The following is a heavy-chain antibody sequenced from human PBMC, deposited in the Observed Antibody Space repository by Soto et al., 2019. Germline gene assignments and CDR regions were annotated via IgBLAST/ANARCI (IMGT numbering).Heavy chain of an antibody. CDR3: ARGIPIAVAGYPYYYYYYGMDV. CDR2: IIPIFGTA. CDR1: GGTFSSYA. J-gene: IGHJ6*02. V-gene: IGHV1-69*13. Sequence: ASVKVSCKASGGTFSSYAISWVRQAPGQGLEWMGGIIPIFGTANYAQKFQGRVTITADESTSTAYMELSSLRSEDTAVYYCARGIPIAVAGYPYYYYYYGMDVWGQGTTVTVSS. D-gene: IGHD6-19*01.